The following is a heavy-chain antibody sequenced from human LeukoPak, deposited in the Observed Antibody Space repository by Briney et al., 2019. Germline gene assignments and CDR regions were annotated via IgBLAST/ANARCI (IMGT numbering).Heavy chain of an antibody. CDR1: GGTFSSYA. Sequence: GASVKVSCTASGGTFSSYAISWVRQAPGQGLEWMGGIIPIFGTANYAQKFQGRVTITADESTSTAYMELSSLRSEDTAVYYCARGTVAWPSIYYYYGMDVWGQGTTVTVSS. D-gene: IGHD6-19*01. J-gene: IGHJ6*02. CDR3: ARGTVAWPSIYYYYGMDV. CDR2: IIPIFGTA. V-gene: IGHV1-69*13.